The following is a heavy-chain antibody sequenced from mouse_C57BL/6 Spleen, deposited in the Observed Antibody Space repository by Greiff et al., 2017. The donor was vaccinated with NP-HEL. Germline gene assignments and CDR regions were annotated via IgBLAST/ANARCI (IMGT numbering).Heavy chain of an antibody. Sequence: EVQLVESGEGLVKPGGSLKLSCAASGFTFSSYAMSWVRQTPGKRLEWVGYISRGGGYIYYEDTVKGRFTFSRDNARSTLYLQMSSLKSEDAAMYYCTGGIYEDYEGAMDDWGQGTSVTVSS. J-gene: IGHJ4*01. D-gene: IGHD2-4*01. CDR3: TGGIYEDYEGAMDD. CDR1: GFTFSSYA. V-gene: IGHV5-9-1*02. CDR2: ISRGGGYI.